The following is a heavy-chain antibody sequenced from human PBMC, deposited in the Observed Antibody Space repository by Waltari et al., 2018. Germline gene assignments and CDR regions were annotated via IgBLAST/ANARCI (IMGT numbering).Heavy chain of an antibody. V-gene: IGHV6-1*01. Sequence: QVKLKKTGPGLVRPSQTLSLTCVIPRDSVSRTGALWNWIRQSPSRGLEWLGKTYHTSKWNYDYAVSVEGRITIIPDTSKNQVSLQLDSVTPEDSAVYYCVRDTPSSWTLLDVWGQGTLVTVSS. D-gene: IGHD6-13*01. J-gene: IGHJ4*02. CDR2: TYHTSKWNY. CDR1: RDSVSRTGAL. CDR3: VRDTPSSWTLLDV.